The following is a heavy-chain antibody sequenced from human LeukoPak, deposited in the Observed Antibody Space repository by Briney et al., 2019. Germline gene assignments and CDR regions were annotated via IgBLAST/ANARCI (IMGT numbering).Heavy chain of an antibody. J-gene: IGHJ4*02. Sequence: GASVKVSCKASGYTFTGYYMHWVRQAPGQGLEWMGRIDPRSGGTNYAQKFQGRVTMTRDTSISTAYMELSRLRSDDTAVYYCARGITIFGVVIIEPSFDYWGQGTLVTVSS. D-gene: IGHD3-3*01. CDR3: ARGITIFGVVIIEPSFDY. V-gene: IGHV1-2*06. CDR1: GYTFTGYY. CDR2: IDPRSGGT.